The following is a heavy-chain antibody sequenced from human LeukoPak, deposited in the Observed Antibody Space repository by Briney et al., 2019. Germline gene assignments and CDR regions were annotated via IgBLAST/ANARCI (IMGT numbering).Heavy chain of an antibody. D-gene: IGHD6-19*01. J-gene: IGHJ5*02. CDR3: ASQGLQWLVLEDQDWFDP. CDR1: GGSVGSGGYY. CDR2: IYYIRNT. Sequence: SETLSLTCTVSGGSVGSGGYYWSWIRQPPGGGLEWIGDIYYIRNTNYNPSLKSRVTMSLDPSKNQFSLKLNSVTAADTAVYYCASQGLQWLVLEDQDWFDPWGQGTLVTVSS. V-gene: IGHV4-61*08.